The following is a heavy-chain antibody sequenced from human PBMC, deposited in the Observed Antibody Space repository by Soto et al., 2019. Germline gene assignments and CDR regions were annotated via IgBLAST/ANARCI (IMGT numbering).Heavy chain of an antibody. CDR3: AKDGARQWLASYYFDY. J-gene: IGHJ4*02. D-gene: IGHD6-19*01. CDR1: GFTFSSYG. Sequence: GGSLRLSCAASGFTFSSYGMHWVRQAPGKGLEWVAVISYDGSNKYYADSVKGRFTISRDNSKNTLYLQMNSLRAEDTAVYYCAKDGARQWLASYYFDYWGQGTLVTVSS. CDR2: ISYDGSNK. V-gene: IGHV3-30*18.